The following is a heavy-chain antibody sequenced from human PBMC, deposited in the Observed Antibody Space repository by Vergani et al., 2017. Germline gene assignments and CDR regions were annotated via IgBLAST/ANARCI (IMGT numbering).Heavy chain of an antibody. CDR1: GYTFTSYG. Sequence: QVQLVQSGAEVKKPGASVKVSCKASGYTFTSYGISWVRQAPGQGLEWMGWISAYNGNTNYAQKLQGRVTMTTDTSTSTAYMELRSLRSDDTAVYYWARDTGYYDSSGYYYGWFDPWGQGTLVTVSS. CDR3: ARDTGYYDSSGYYYGWFDP. CDR2: ISAYNGNT. J-gene: IGHJ5*02. V-gene: IGHV1-18*04. D-gene: IGHD3-22*01.